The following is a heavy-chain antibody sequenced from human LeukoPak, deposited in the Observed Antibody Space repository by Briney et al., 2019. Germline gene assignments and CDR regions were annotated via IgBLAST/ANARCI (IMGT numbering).Heavy chain of an antibody. CDR1: GYTFTSYD. V-gene: IGHV1-8*01. D-gene: IGHD2-15*01. J-gene: IGHJ3*02. CDR2: MNPNSGNT. Sequence: ASVKVSCKASGYTFTSYDINWVRQATGQGLEWMGWMNPNSGNTGYAQKFQGRVTMTRNTSIGTAYMELSSLRSEDTAVYYCARGVVEIQNAFDIWGQGTMVTVSS. CDR3: ARGVVEIQNAFDI.